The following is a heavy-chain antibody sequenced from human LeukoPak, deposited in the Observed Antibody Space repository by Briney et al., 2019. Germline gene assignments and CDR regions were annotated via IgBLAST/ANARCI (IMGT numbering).Heavy chain of an antibody. V-gene: IGHV3-74*01. CDR3: AREELRYFDWSPAFYI. D-gene: IGHD3-9*01. CDR1: GFTFSSYW. CDR2: INSDGSIT. J-gene: IGHJ3*02. Sequence: GGSLRLSCAASGFTFSSYWMHWVRHAPGKGRVWVSRINSDGSITRYPDSLKGRFTNSRDNAKNTLYLQMNSLRVEDTAVYYCAREELRYFDWSPAFYIWGQGTMVTVSS.